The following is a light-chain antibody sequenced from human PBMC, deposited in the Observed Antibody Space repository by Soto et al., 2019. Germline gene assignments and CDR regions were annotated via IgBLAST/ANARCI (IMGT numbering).Light chain of an antibody. Sequence: AIPLTQSPSSLSASVGDNVTITCRAGQAINRYLVWYQQQAGKPPKLLIFDASSLESGVPSRFRGSGSGTDFTLTINNLQPEDFATYYCQQFDSYPRTFGQGTKLEI. J-gene: IGKJ2*01. CDR2: DAS. V-gene: IGKV1-13*02. CDR3: QQFDSYPRT. CDR1: QAINRY.